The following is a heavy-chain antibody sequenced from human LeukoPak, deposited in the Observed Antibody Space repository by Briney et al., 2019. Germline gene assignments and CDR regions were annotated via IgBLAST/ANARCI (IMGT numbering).Heavy chain of an antibody. CDR2: INPNSGGT. J-gene: IGHJ4*02. D-gene: IGHD6-6*01. Sequence: ASVKVSCKASGYAFTGYYMHWVRQAPGQGLEWMGWINPNSGGTNYAQKFQGRVTMTRDTSISTAYMELSRLRSDDTAVYYCARRHSIAARPGFDYWGQGTLVTVSS. CDR3: ARRHSIAARPGFDY. CDR1: GYAFTGYY. V-gene: IGHV1-2*02.